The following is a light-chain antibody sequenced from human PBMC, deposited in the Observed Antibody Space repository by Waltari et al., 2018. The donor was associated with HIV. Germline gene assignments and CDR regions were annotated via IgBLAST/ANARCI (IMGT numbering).Light chain of an antibody. CDR3: SSYAGSYPV. V-gene: IGLV2-11*01. Sequence: QSALTQPRSVSGSPGLSVTMSCTGTSHTMGCYNHVSWYQQHPGHGPKLMIYDVSQRPSGVPDRFSGSKSGNTASLTISGLQAEDEADYYCSSYAGSYPVFGGGTKLTVL. J-gene: IGLJ3*02. CDR2: DVS. CDR1: SHTMGCYNH.